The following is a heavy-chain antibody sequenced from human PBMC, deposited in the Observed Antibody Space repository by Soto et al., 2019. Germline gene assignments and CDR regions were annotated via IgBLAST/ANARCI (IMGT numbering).Heavy chain of an antibody. CDR1: GYTFTSYG. V-gene: IGHV1-18*01. D-gene: IGHD3-10*01. CDR3: ARSGRPGYYYYIMDV. Sequence: ASLKVSCKASGYTFTSYGVSWVRQAPGQGLEWMGWISVYNGNTKYAQKLQGRVTMTTDTSTSTAYMELRGLRSDDTAVYYCARSGRPGYYYYIMDVWGQGTTVTVSS. J-gene: IGHJ6*02. CDR2: ISVYNGNT.